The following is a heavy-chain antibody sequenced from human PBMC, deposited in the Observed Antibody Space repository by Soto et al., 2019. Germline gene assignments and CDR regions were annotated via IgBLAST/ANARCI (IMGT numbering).Heavy chain of an antibody. Sequence: QVQLVESGGGVVQPGRSLRLSCAASGFTFSSYGMHWVRQAPGKGLEWVAVIWYDGSNKYYADSVKGRFTISRDNSKNTLYLQMNSLRAEDTAVYYCAREWTWNGGIDVWGQGTTVTVSS. CDR2: IWYDGSNK. D-gene: IGHD1-1*01. CDR1: GFTFSSYG. J-gene: IGHJ6*02. V-gene: IGHV3-33*01. CDR3: AREWTWNGGIDV.